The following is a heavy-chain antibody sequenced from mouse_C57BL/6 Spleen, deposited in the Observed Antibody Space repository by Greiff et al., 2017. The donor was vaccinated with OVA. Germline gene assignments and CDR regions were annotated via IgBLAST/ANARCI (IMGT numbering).Heavy chain of an antibody. D-gene: IGHD2-4*01. CDR2: ISSGSSTI. CDR1: GFTFSDYG. V-gene: IGHV5-17*01. J-gene: IGHJ4*01. Sequence: EVMLVESGGGLVKPGGSLKLSCAASGFTFSDYGMHWVRQAPEKGLEWVAYISSGSSTIYYADTVKGRFTISRDNAKHTLFLQMTSLRSEDTAMYYCARGGLRPHAMDYWGQGTSVTVSS. CDR3: ARGGLRPHAMDY.